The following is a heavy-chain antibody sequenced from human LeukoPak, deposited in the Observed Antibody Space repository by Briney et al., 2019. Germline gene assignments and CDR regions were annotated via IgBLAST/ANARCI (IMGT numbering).Heavy chain of an antibody. J-gene: IGHJ4*02. CDR2: IKEDGREK. CDR3: ARDEIGGSLKY. Sequence: GGSLRLSCAASGFTFSSYWMSWVRQAPGKGLEWVANIKEDGREKKYVESVQGRFTISRDNAKNSLYLQMNSLRAEDTAVYYCARDEIGGSLKYWGQGTLVTVSS. D-gene: IGHD1-26*01. V-gene: IGHV3-7*01. CDR1: GFTFSSYW.